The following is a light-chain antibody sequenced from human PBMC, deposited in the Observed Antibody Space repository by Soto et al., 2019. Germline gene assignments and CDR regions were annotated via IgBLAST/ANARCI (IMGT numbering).Light chain of an antibody. CDR3: SSFAGTNFFVV. J-gene: IGLJ2*01. CDR1: SSDIGAYNY. V-gene: IGLV2-8*01. CDR2: EVN. Sequence: QSALTQPPSASGSPGQSVTISCTGTSSDIGAYNYVSWYQQHPSKAPKLMISEVNKRPSGVPDRFSGSKSGNTASLTVSGLQAEDEANYYCSSFAGTNFFVVFGGGTKLTVL.